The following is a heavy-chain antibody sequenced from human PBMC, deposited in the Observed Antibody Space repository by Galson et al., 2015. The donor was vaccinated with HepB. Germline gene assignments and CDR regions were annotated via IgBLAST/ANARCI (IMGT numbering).Heavy chain of an antibody. CDR2: IKQDGSEK. CDR3: ARGGVFQGPLSDY. D-gene: IGHD6-6*01. V-gene: IGHV3-7*01. Sequence: SLRLSCAASGFTFSSYRMSWVRQAPGKGLEWVANIKQDGSEKYYVDSVKGRFTISRDNAKNSLYLQMNSLRAEDTAVYYCARGGVFQGPLSDYWGQGTLVTVSS. CDR1: GFTFSSYR. J-gene: IGHJ4*02.